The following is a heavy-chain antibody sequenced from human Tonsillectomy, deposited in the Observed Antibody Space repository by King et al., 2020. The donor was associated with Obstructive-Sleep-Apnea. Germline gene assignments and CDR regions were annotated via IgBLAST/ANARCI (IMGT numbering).Heavy chain of an antibody. V-gene: IGHV4-34*01. D-gene: IGHD5-12*01. J-gene: IGHJ4*02. Sequence: VQLQQWGAGLLKPSETLSLTCAVYGGSFSGYYWSWIRQPPGKGLEWIGEINHSGSTIYNPSLKSRVTISVDTSKNQFSLKLSSVTAADTAVYYCARGRYGGYPPLGFDYWGQGTLVTVSS. CDR2: INHSGST. CDR1: GGSFSGYY. CDR3: ARGRYGGYPPLGFDY.